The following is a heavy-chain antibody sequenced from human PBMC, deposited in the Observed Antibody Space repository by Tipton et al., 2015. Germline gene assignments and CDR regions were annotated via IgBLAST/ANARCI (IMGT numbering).Heavy chain of an antibody. Sequence: SLRLSCAASGFTFNIFAMSWVRQAPGKGLEWVSAISGGADTTYHADSVKGRFTISRDNSKSTLFLHMSSLSVDDTAVYYCAKDRDYGGNSALDSWGQGTLVTVSS. CDR3: AKDRDYGGNSALDS. CDR2: ISGGADTT. D-gene: IGHD4-23*01. V-gene: IGHV3-23*01. CDR1: GFTFNIFA. J-gene: IGHJ4*02.